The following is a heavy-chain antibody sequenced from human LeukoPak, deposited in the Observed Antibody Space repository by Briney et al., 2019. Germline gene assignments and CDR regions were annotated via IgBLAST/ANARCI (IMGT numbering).Heavy chain of an antibody. CDR3: ARGGHYDILTGYPKDNWFDP. V-gene: IGHV4-59*01. J-gene: IGHJ5*02. D-gene: IGHD3-9*01. Sequence: KPSETLSLTCTVSGGSISSYYWSWIRQPPGKGLEWIGYIYYSGSTNYNPSLKSRVTISVDTSKNQFSLKLSSVTAADTAVYYCARGGHYDILTGYPKDNWFDPWGQGTLVTVSS. CDR2: IYYSGST. CDR1: GGSISSYY.